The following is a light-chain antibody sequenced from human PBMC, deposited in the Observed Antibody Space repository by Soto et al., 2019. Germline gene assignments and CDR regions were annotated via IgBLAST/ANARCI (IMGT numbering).Light chain of an antibody. CDR1: QSLSSN. Sequence: EIVMTQSPATLSVSPGERATLSCRASQSLSSNLAWYQQKPGQAPRLLTYGASNRATGIPDRFSGSGSGTDFTLTITRLEPEDFAVYYCQQYATSPRTFGQGTKVDI. CDR3: QQYATSPRT. J-gene: IGKJ1*01. CDR2: GAS. V-gene: IGKV3-20*01.